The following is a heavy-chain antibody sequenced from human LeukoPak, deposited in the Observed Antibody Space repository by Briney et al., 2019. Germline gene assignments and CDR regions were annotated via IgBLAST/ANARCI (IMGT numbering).Heavy chain of an antibody. D-gene: IGHD3-9*01. CDR1: GGSISSGGYY. CDR2: IYYSGTT. CDR3: ARVIFPTGYPDL. Sequence: PSETLSLTCTVSGGSISSGGYYWSWIRQHPGKGLEWIGYIYYSGTTDYNPSLKSRVIISVDTSKNQFSLKLNSVTAADTAVYYCARVIFPTGYPDLWGRGTLVTVSS. J-gene: IGHJ2*01. V-gene: IGHV4-31*03.